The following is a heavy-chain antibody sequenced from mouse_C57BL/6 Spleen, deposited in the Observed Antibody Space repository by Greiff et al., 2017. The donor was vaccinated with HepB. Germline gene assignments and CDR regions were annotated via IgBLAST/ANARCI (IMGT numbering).Heavy chain of an antibody. D-gene: IGHD2-14*01. J-gene: IGHJ2*01. CDR3: ARARGTLDY. V-gene: IGHV3-6*01. Sequence: VQLQQSGPGLVKPSQSLSLTCSVTGYSITSGYYWNWIRQFPGNKLEWMGYISYDGSNNYNPSLKNRISITRDTSKNQFFLKLNSVTTEDTATYYCARARGTLDYWGQGTTLTVSS. CDR2: ISYDGSN. CDR1: GYSITSGYY.